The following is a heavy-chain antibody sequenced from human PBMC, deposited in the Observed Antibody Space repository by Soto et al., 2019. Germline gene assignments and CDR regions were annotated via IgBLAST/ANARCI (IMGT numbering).Heavy chain of an antibody. CDR2: ISAYNGNT. Sequence: ASEKVSCKASGYTFTSYGISWVRQAPGQGLEWMGWISAYNGNTNYAQKLQGRVTMTTDTSTSTAYMELRSLRSDDTAVYYCAREGFGELPPSYYYYGMDVWGQGTTVTVSS. J-gene: IGHJ6*02. CDR1: GYTFTSYG. CDR3: AREGFGELPPSYYYYGMDV. V-gene: IGHV1-18*01. D-gene: IGHD3-10*01.